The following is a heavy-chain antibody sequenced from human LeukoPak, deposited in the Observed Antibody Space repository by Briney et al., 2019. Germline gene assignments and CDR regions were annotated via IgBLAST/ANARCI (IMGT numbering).Heavy chain of an antibody. CDR1: GLTFSSHW. D-gene: IGHD3-10*01. CDR3: ARGGWFVVDY. Sequence: GGSLRLSCAASGLTFSSHWMHWVRQAPGKGLAWVSRITNDGSSTTYADSVKGRFTISRDNAKNTLYLQMNSLRAEDTAVYYCARGGWFVVDYWGQGTLVTVSS. J-gene: IGHJ4*02. CDR2: ITNDGSST. V-gene: IGHV3-74*01.